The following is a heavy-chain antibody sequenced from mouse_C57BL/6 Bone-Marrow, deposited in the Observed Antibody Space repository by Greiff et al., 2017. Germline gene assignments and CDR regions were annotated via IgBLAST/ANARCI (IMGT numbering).Heavy chain of an antibody. V-gene: IGHV1-74*01. D-gene: IGHD1-1*01. CDR3: ARGGGSSYPYYAGGY. CDR1: GYTFTSYW. J-gene: IGHJ4*01. Sequence: QVQLQQPGAELVKPGASVKVSCKASGYTFTSYWMHWVKQRPGQGLEWIGRIHPSDSDTNYNQKFKGKATLTVDKSSSTAYMQLSSLTSEDSAVYYCARGGGSSYPYYAGGYWGQGTSVTVSS. CDR2: IHPSDSDT.